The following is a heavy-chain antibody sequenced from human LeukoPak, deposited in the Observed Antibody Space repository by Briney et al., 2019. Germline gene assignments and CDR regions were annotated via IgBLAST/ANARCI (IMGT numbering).Heavy chain of an antibody. D-gene: IGHD1-1*01. J-gene: IGHJ4*02. V-gene: IGHV4-59*01. CDR3: ARWNTGDFDY. CDR2: IYYSGST. CDR1: GGSISSYY. Sequence: PSETLSLTCTVSGGSISSYYWSWIRQPPGKGLGWIGYIYYSGSTNYNPSLKSRVTISVDTSKNQFSLKLSSVTAADTAVYYCARWNTGDFDYWGQGTLVTVSS.